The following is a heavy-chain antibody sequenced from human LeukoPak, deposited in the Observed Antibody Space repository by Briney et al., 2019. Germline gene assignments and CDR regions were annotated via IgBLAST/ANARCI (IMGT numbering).Heavy chain of an antibody. Sequence: ASVKVSCKASGYTFTGYYMHWVRQAPGQGLEWMGWINPNSGGTNYAQKFQGRVTMTTDTSTSTAYMELRSLGSDDTAVYYCARGGWRTVTTRYDAFDIWGQGTMVTVSS. CDR2: INPNSGGT. CDR1: GYTFTGYY. V-gene: IGHV1-2*02. CDR3: ARGGWRTVTTRYDAFDI. D-gene: IGHD4-17*01. J-gene: IGHJ3*02.